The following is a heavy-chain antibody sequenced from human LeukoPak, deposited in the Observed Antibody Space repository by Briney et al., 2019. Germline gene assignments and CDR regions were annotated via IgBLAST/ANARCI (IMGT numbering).Heavy chain of an antibody. Sequence: SETLSLTCTVSGGSVNSGNYYWSWIRQPPGKGLEWIAYIYYSGRSDYNPSLKSRVTISVDTSKNQFSLKVSSVTAADTAVYYCARGIGYVDSWGQGTLVTVSS. CDR1: GGSVNSGNYY. J-gene: IGHJ5*01. CDR2: IYYSGRS. V-gene: IGHV4-61*01. CDR3: ARGIGYVDS. D-gene: IGHD6-13*01.